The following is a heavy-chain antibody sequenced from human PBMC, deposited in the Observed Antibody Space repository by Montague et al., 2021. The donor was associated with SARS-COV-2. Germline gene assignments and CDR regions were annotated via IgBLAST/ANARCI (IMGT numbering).Heavy chain of an antibody. Sequence: YAISGDSVSSNSAAWNWIRQSPSGGLEWLGRTYYRSKWYTDYAPSVKTRITITPDTSNNQFSLHLNSVTPGDTAVYYCAREGTVPGPRGIYFDDWGQGTPVTVSS. V-gene: IGHV6-1*01. CDR3: AREGTVPGPRGIYFDD. J-gene: IGHJ4*02. CDR1: GDSVSSNSAA. CDR2: TYYRSKWYT. D-gene: IGHD1-1*01.